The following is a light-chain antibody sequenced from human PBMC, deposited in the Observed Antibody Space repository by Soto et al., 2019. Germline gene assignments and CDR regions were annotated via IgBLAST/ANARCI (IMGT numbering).Light chain of an antibody. CDR2: DVS. CDR1: SSDIGGYNF. CDR3: NSYRTVSTYV. V-gene: IGLV2-14*03. J-gene: IGLJ1*01. Sequence: QSALTQPASVSGSPGQSITISCTGTSSDIGGYNFVSWYQHHPGKAPKLLIHDVSNRPSGVSRRFSGSKSGNTASLTISGLQAEDEADYYCNSYRTVSTYVFGTGTKFTVL.